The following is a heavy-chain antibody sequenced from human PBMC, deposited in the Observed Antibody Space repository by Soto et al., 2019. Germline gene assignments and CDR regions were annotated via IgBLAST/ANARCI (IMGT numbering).Heavy chain of an antibody. CDR1: GGSISSGGYS. CDR3: ARGHYYDSSGNYYFDY. D-gene: IGHD3-22*01. CDR2: IYHSGST. V-gene: IGHV4-30-2*01. Sequence: SETLSLTCAVSGGSISSGGYSWSWIRQPPGKGLEWIGYIYHSGSTYYNPSLKSRVTISVDRSKNQFSLKLSSVTAADTAVYYCARGHYYDSSGNYYFDYWGQGTLVTVSS. J-gene: IGHJ4*02.